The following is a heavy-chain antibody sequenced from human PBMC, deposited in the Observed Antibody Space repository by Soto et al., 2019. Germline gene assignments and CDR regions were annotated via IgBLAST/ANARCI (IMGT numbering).Heavy chain of an antibody. V-gene: IGHV4-30-2*01. J-gene: IGHJ6*02. CDR3: ARESGGYDSSTRYGLDV. CDR2: IYHSGSA. D-gene: IGHD6-25*01. Sequence: WTWIRQPPGKGLEWIGYIYHSGSAHYNPSLKSRVAISVDRSKNQFSLNLSSVTAADTAIYYCARESGGYDSSTRYGLDVWGQGTTVTVSS.